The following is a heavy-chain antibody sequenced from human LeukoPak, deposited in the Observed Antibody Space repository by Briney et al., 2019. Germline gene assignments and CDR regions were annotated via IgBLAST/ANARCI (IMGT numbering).Heavy chain of an antibody. Sequence: GGSLRLSCAASGFIFNTYVMHWVRQAPGKGLEWLAYIRYDGSNKNYADSVKGRFTISRDNSKNTLYLQMNSLRAEDTAVYYCAKGRGQLTFDYWGQGTLVTVSS. CDR3: AKGRGQLTFDY. J-gene: IGHJ4*02. D-gene: IGHD4/OR15-4a*01. CDR2: IRYDGSNK. CDR1: GFIFNTYV. V-gene: IGHV3-30*02.